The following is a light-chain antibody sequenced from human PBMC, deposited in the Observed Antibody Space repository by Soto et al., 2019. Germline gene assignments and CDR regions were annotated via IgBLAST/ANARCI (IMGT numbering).Light chain of an antibody. J-gene: IGLJ2*01. CDR2: EVS. V-gene: IGLV2-14*01. CDR1: SSDVGXXNY. CDR3: SSYXXXXXXX. Sequence: QSALTQPASVSGSPGQSITISCTGTSSDVGXXNYVSWYQQXXDXAPXXMIYEVSNRPSGVSSRFSGSKSGXXASLTISGXXXEDXADYYCSSYXXXXXXXFGXXTKLTVL.